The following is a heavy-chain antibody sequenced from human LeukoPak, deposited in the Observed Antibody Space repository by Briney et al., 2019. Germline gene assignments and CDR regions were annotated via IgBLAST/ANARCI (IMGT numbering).Heavy chain of an antibody. Sequence: GGSLRLSCAASGFTFSSYDMHWVRQATGEGLEWVSAIGTAGDTYYPGSVKGRFTISRENAKNSLYLQMNSLRAEDTAVYYCARLSGYGAFDIWGQGTMVTVSS. V-gene: IGHV3-13*01. D-gene: IGHD3-3*01. CDR3: ARLSGYGAFDI. J-gene: IGHJ3*02. CDR2: IGTAGDT. CDR1: GFTFSSYD.